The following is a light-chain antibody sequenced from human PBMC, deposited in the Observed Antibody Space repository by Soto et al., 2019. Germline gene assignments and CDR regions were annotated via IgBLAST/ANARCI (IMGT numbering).Light chain of an antibody. J-gene: IGKJ2*01. Sequence: DIQMTQYPSSVSASVGDSVTITCRASQAVSSWLAWYQQKPGKAPKLLIYAASSLQSGVPSRFSGTGFGTDFTLTISSLQPEDFATYYCQQANSFPYTFGQGTKLEIK. V-gene: IGKV1-12*01. CDR2: AAS. CDR1: QAVSSW. CDR3: QQANSFPYT.